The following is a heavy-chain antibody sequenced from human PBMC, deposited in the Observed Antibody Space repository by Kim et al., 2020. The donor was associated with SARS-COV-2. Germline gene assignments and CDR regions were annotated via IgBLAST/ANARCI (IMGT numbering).Heavy chain of an antibody. CDR1: GGTFSSYA. Sequence: SVKVSCKASGGTFSSYAISWVRQAPGQGLEWMGGIIPIFGTANYAQKFQGRVTITADESTSTAYMELSSLRSEDTAVYYCASPRGLQHYYYYGMDVWGPGTTVTVSS. J-gene: IGHJ6*02. D-gene: IGHD4-4*01. CDR2: IIPIFGTA. CDR3: ASPRGLQHYYYYGMDV. V-gene: IGHV1-69*13.